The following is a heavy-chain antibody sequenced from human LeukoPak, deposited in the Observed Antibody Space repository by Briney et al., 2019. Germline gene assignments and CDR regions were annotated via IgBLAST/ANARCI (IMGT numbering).Heavy chain of an antibody. J-gene: IGHJ4*02. V-gene: IGHV4-59*01. D-gene: IGHD6-13*01. CDR1: VGSIIIYY. CDR2: IYHSGST. Sequence: SETLSLTCRFPVGSIIIYYGSWFRKPPGKGLDGIGYIYHSGSTVYNPSLKSRVTLSLDTSKNQLSLKLTSVTAADTAVYYCAGSSNWLPFDYWGQGTLVTVSS. CDR3: AGSSNWLPFDY.